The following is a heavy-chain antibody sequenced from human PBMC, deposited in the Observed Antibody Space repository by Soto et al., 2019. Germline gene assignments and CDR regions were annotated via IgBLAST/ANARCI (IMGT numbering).Heavy chain of an antibody. J-gene: IGHJ4*02. V-gene: IGHV4-30-2*01. D-gene: IGHD3-10*01. CDR1: GGSISSGGYS. CDR2: IYHSGSA. CDR3: ARSLVRGVALPLDY. Sequence: QLQLQESGSGLVKPSQTLSLTCAVSGGSISSGGYSWSWIRQPPGKGLEWIGYIYHSGSAYYNPSLKSRVTISVDRSKNQFSLKLSSVTAADTAVYYCARSLVRGVALPLDYWGQGTLVTVSS.